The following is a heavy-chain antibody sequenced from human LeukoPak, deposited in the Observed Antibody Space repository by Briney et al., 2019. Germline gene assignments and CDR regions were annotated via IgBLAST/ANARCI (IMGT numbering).Heavy chain of an antibody. D-gene: IGHD2-2*01. CDR2: ISSSSSYI. Sequence: GGSLRLSCAASGFTSSSYSMNWVRQAPGKGLEWVSSISSSSSYIYYADSVKGRFTISRDNAKNSLYLQMNSLRAEDTAVYYCAVPAAVILNYFDYWGQGTLVTVSS. J-gene: IGHJ4*02. CDR3: AVPAAVILNYFDY. CDR1: GFTSSSYS. V-gene: IGHV3-21*01.